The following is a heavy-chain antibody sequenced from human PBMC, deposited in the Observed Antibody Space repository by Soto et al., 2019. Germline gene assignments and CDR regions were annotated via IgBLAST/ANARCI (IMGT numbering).Heavy chain of an antibody. CDR1: GGSFSGYY. CDR2: INHSGST. D-gene: IGHD6-13*01. V-gene: IGHV4-34*01. Sequence: ASETLSLTCAVYGGSFSGYYWSWIRQPPGKGLEWIGEINHSGSTNYNPSLKSRVTISVDTSKNQFSLKLSSVAAADTAVYYCARVTLAYSSSWGDPPSNWFDPWGQGTLVTVSS. J-gene: IGHJ5*02. CDR3: ARVTLAYSSSWGDPPSNWFDP.